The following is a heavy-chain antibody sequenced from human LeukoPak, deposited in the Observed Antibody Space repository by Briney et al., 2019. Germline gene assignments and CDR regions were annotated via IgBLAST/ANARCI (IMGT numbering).Heavy chain of an antibody. Sequence: SETLSLTCTVSGGSISSSSYYWGWIRQPPGKGLEWIGSIYYSGGTYYNPSLKSRVTISVDTSKNQFSLKLSSVTAADTAVYYCARPMGYCSSTSCHPHAFDIWGQGTMVTVSS. V-gene: IGHV4-39*01. CDR2: IYYSGGT. CDR3: ARPMGYCSSTSCHPHAFDI. CDR1: GGSISSSSYY. J-gene: IGHJ3*02. D-gene: IGHD2-2*01.